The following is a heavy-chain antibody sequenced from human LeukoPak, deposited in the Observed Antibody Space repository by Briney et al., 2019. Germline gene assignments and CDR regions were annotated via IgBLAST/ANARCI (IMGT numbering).Heavy chain of an antibody. CDR1: GFTFSSYA. J-gene: IGHJ3*02. CDR2: ISGSGGST. Sequence: PGGSLRLSCAASGFTFSSYAMSWVRQAPGKGLEWVSAISGSGGSTYYADSVRGRFTISRDNSKNTLYLQINSLRAEGTAVYYCAKDAPYYYDSSGYGGAFDIWGQGTMVTVSS. D-gene: IGHD3-22*01. V-gene: IGHV3-23*01. CDR3: AKDAPYYYDSSGYGGAFDI.